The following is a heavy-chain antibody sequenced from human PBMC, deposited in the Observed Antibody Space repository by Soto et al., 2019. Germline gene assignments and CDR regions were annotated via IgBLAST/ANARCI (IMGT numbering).Heavy chain of an antibody. J-gene: IGHJ6*02. Sequence: LGESLKISCKGSGYSFTSYWISWVRQMPGKGLEWMGRIDPSDSYTNYSPSFQGHVTISADKSISTAYLQWSSLKAPDTAMYYCARGGSSSDYYYYGMDVWGQGTTVTVSS. D-gene: IGHD6-6*01. CDR2: IDPSDSYT. CDR3: ARGGSSSDYYYYGMDV. V-gene: IGHV5-10-1*01. CDR1: GYSFTSYW.